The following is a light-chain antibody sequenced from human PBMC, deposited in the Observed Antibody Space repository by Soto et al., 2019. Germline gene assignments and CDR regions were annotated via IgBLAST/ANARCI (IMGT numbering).Light chain of an antibody. CDR3: SSYASSDNLV. CDR1: SSDVGGYKF. J-gene: IGLJ2*01. CDR2: EVS. V-gene: IGLV2-8*01. Sequence: ALTQPPSASGSPGQSVTISCTGTSSDVGGYKFVSWYQQHPGKAPKLVIYEVSKRPSGVPDRFSGSKSGNTASLTVSGLQAEDEADYYCSSYASSDNLVFGGGTKLTVL.